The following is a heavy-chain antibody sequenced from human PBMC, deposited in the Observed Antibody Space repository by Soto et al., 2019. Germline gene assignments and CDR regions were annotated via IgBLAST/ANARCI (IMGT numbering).Heavy chain of an antibody. D-gene: IGHD3-3*01. CDR3: ARYYTIFGVVTPVDP. CDR1: GYSFMNYG. J-gene: IGHJ5*02. CDR2: ISPDKVNT. V-gene: IGHV1-18*01. Sequence: ASVKVSCKSSGYSFMNYGISWVLQAPGQGPEWVAWISPDKVNTHYAQNLQGRVTVTTDTSTSTVYMELRSLRSDDTAVYYCARYYTIFGVVTPVDPWGQGTLVTVSS.